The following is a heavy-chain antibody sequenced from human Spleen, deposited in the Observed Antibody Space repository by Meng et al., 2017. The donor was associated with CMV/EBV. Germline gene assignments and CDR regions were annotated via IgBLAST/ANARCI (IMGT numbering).Heavy chain of an antibody. V-gene: IGHV3-20*04. Sequence: LSLTCAASGFTFDDYGMSWVRQTPGKGLEWVSGINWNGGSTGYADSVKGRFTISRDNTKNSLYLQMNSLRAEDTALYYCARGTYYYGSGNTYYFDYWGQGTLVTVSS. CDR2: INWNGGST. J-gene: IGHJ4*02. D-gene: IGHD3-10*01. CDR3: ARGTYYYGSGNTYYFDY. CDR1: GFTFDDYG.